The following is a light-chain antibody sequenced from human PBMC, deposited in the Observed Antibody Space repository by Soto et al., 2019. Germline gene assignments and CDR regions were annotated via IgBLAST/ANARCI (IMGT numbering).Light chain of an antibody. V-gene: IGLV1-47*02. CDR2: NYN. CDR3: ATWDDDVSGPV. CDR1: SSNIGNNY. J-gene: IGLJ3*02. Sequence: QSVVTQPPSASGTPGQTVTISCSGSSSNIGNNYVDWYQQLPGTAPKLLIYNYNLRPSGVVDRFSGSRSGTSASLAIGGLRSEDEADYYCATWDDDVSGPVFGGGTQLTVL.